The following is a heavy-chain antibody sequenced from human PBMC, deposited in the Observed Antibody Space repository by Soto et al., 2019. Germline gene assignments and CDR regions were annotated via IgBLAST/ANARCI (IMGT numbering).Heavy chain of an antibody. J-gene: IGHJ4*02. D-gene: IGHD5-12*01. CDR2: IYYSGST. CDR1: GGSISSYY. Sequence: PSETLSLTCTVSGGSISSYYWSWIRQPPGKGLEWIGYIYYSGSTNYNPSLKSRVTISVDTSKNQFSLKLSSVTAADTAVYYCARQWDYSGYEYFDYWGQGILVTVSS. CDR3: ARQWDYSGYEYFDY. V-gene: IGHV4-59*08.